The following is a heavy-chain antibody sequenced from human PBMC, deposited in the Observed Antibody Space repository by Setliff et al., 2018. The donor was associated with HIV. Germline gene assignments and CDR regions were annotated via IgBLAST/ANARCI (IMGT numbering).Heavy chain of an antibody. CDR3: ARLARTTYFDY. V-gene: IGHV5-51*01. CDR1: GYTFINHW. CDR2: IYPIDSDA. D-gene: IGHD1-7*01. Sequence: GESLKISCKAPGYTFINHWIAWVRQTPGKGLEVMGIIYPIDSDARYKSSFEGQVTISADKSKSAVYLQWSSLKASDTAVYFCARLARTTYFDYWGQGAQVTVSS. J-gene: IGHJ4*02.